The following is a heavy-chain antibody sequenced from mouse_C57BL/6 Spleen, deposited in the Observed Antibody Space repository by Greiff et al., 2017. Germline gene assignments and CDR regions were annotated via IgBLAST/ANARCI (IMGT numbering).Heavy chain of an antibody. Sequence: QVQLQQSGAELVKPGASVKISCKASGYAFSSYWMNWVKQRPGKGLEWIGQIYPGDGDTNYNGKFKGKGTLTADKSSSTAYMQLSSLTSEDSAVYFCARADYEYALVTDAMDYWGQGTSVTVSS. CDR1: GYAFSSYW. D-gene: IGHD2-4*01. J-gene: IGHJ4*01. V-gene: IGHV1-80*01. CDR2: IYPGDGDT. CDR3: ARADYEYALVTDAMDY.